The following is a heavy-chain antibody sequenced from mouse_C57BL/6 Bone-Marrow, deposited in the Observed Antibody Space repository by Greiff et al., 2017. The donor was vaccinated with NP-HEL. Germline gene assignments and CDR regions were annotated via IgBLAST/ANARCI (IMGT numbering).Heavy chain of an antibody. V-gene: IGHV5-4*01. CDR1: GFTFSSYA. CDR3: AREGYQAWFAY. Sequence: EVKLMESGGGLVKPGGSLKLSCAASGFTFSSYAMSWVRQTPEKRLEWVATISDGGSYTYYPDNVKGRFTISRDNAKNNLYLQMSHLKSEDTAMYYCAREGYQAWFAYWGQGTLVTVSA. CDR2: ISDGGSYT. J-gene: IGHJ3*01. D-gene: IGHD2-2*01.